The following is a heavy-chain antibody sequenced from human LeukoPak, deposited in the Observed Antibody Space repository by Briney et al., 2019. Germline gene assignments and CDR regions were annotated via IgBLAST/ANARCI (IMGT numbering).Heavy chain of an antibody. CDR2: VYYTGST. J-gene: IGHJ4*02. Sequence: PSETLSLTCPVSGGSISNYYYWTWIRQPPGKGLEWIGYVYYTGSTNFNPSLKSRVTMSLDTSKNQFSLKLSSVTAADTAVYYCARVNPGLRYFGYWGQGTLVTVSS. V-gene: IGHV4-59*12. CDR1: GGSISNYY. D-gene: IGHD3-9*01. CDR3: ARVNPGLRYFGY.